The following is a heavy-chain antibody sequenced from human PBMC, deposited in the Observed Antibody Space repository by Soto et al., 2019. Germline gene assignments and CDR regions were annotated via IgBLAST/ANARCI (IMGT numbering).Heavy chain of an antibody. CDR2: INAGTGNT. D-gene: IGHD2-15*01. J-gene: IGHJ4*02. CDR1: GYTFTDYA. Sequence: QVQLVQSGAEVKNPGASVKVSCRASGYTFTDYAIHWVRQAPGQRLEWMGWINAGTGNTRYSQKFQGRVTIARDTSATTAYMELSSLTSEDTALYYCVRDCSGGGCISRYDYWGQGTPVTVSS. CDR3: VRDCSGGGCISRYDY. V-gene: IGHV1-3*01.